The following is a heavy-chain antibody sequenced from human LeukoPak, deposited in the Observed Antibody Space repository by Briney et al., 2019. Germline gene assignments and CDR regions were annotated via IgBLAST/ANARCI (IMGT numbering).Heavy chain of an antibody. D-gene: IGHD6-19*01. V-gene: IGHV4-59*08. Sequence: KPSETLSLTCTVSDGSISSHYWSWIRQPPGKGLEWIGHFAYSGTTSYNASLKSRVTISVDTSENQFSLKLTSVTAADTAVYYCARPHSSGWYGVYDIWGQGTMVTVSS. CDR1: DGSISSHY. J-gene: IGHJ3*02. CDR2: FAYSGTT. CDR3: ARPHSSGWYGVYDI.